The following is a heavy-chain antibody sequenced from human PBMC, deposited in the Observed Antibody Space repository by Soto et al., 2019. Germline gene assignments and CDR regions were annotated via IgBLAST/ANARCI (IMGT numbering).Heavy chain of an antibody. J-gene: IGHJ3*01. CDR3: ASRPILYKPSCSGGRCCSAFDL. V-gene: IGHV1-69*12. Sequence: QVQLVQSGAEVKKPGSSVKVSCKASGGTISSYAFNWVRQAPGQGLEWMGGIIPIFDTTHYAQKFQGRVTISADESASTAYMELSSLRSEDTAVYYCASRPILYKPSCSGGRCCSAFDLWGQGAMVTVSS. CDR1: GGTISSYA. CDR2: IIPIFDTT. D-gene: IGHD2-15*01.